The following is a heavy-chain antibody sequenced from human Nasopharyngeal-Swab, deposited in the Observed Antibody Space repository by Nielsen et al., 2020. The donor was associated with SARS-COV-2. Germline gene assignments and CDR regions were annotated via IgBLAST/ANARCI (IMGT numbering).Heavy chain of an antibody. CDR2: VTRSGDST. CDR1: GFTFNSYG. J-gene: IGHJ4*02. D-gene: IGHD1-7*01. CDR3: ARGGLGITGITNEFDF. V-gene: IGHV3-64*02. Sequence: GGSLRLSCVASGFTFNSYGMYWVRRAPGKGLEYVSVVTRSGDSTSYGASVQGRFTIPRDNSQNTVHLQMESLRPEDEAVYYCARGGLGITGITNEFDFWGQGTLVTVSS.